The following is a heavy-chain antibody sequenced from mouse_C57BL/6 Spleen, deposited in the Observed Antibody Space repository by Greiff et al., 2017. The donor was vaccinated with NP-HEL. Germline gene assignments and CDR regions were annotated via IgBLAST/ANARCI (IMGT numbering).Heavy chain of an antibody. CDR3: ASPSLKYFDV. J-gene: IGHJ1*03. V-gene: IGHV1-50*01. CDR1: GYTFTSYW. Sequence: VQLQQPGAELVKPGASVKLSCKASGYTFTSYWMQWVKQRPGQGLEWIGEIDPSDSYTNYNQKFKGKATLTVDTSSSTAYMQLSSLTSEDSAVYYCASPSLKYFDVWGTGTTVTVSS. CDR2: IDPSDSYT.